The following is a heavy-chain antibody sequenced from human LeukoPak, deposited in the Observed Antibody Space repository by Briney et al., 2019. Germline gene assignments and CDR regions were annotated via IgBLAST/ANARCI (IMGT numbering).Heavy chain of an antibody. J-gene: IGHJ4*02. Sequence: PGGSLRLSCAASGLTFSTYPMAWVRQAPGKGLEWISSISGSGDSTFHADSVKGRFTISRDNSKNTLYLQMNSLRAEDTAVYYRARDRRVTPLYSFDYWGQGTLVTVSS. CDR2: ISGSGDST. D-gene: IGHD3-16*01. V-gene: IGHV3-23*01. CDR3: ARDRRVTPLYSFDY. CDR1: GLTFSTYP.